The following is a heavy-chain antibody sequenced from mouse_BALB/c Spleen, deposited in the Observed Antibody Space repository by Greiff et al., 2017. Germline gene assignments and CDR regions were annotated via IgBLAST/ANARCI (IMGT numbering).Heavy chain of an antibody. Sequence: EVKLVESGGGLVKPGGSLKLSCAASGFAFSSYDMSWVRQTPEKRLEWVAYISSGGGSTYYPDTVKGRFTISRDNAKNTLYLQMSSLKSEDTAMYYCARHADGSSWYFDVWGAGTTVTVSS. CDR2: ISSGGGST. D-gene: IGHD1-1*01. J-gene: IGHJ1*01. V-gene: IGHV5-12-1*01. CDR3: ARHADGSSWYFDV. CDR1: GFAFSSYD.